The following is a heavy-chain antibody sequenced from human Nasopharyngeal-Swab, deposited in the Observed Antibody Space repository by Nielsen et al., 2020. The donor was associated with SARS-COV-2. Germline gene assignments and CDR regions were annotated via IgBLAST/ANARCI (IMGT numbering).Heavy chain of an antibody. J-gene: IGHJ3*02. D-gene: IGHD2-2*03. CDR3: ARLSVDIVVVPAAIGAFDI. V-gene: IGHV3-23*01. CDR2: ISGSGGST. Sequence: GGSLRLSCAASGFTFSSYAMSWVRQAPGKGLEWVSAISGSGGSTYYADSVKGRFTISRDNSKNTPYLQMNSLRAEDTAVYYCARLSVDIVVVPAAIGAFDIWGQGTMVTVSS. CDR1: GFTFSSYA.